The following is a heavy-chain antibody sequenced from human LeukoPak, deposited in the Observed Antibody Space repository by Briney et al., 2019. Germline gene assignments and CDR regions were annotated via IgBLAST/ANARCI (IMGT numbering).Heavy chain of an antibody. CDR3: ARDKGYPYYFDY. CDR2: IWYDGSNK. J-gene: IGHJ4*02. Sequence: PGRSLRLSCAASGFTFSSYGMHWVRQAPGKGLEWVAVIWYDGSNKYYADSVKGRFTISRDNSKNTLYLQMNSLRAEDTAVYYCARDKGYPYYFDYWGQGTLVTASS. V-gene: IGHV3-33*01. CDR1: GFTFSSYG. D-gene: IGHD1-1*01.